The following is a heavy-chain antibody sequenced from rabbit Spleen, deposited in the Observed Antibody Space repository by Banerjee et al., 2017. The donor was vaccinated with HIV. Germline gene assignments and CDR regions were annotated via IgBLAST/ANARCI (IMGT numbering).Heavy chain of an antibody. V-gene: IGHV1S40*01. CDR2: IDISTSST. D-gene: IGHD6-1*01. J-gene: IGHJ6*01. CDR1: GFSFSSGHD. Sequence: QQLVESGGDLVKPGASLTLTCIASGFSFSSGHDMCWVRQAPEKGLEWSACIDISTSSTYYATWVKGRFTISKTSPTTVTLQMTSLTAADTATYFCARGIGDVYDLELWGPGTLVTVS. CDR3: ARGIGDVYDLEL.